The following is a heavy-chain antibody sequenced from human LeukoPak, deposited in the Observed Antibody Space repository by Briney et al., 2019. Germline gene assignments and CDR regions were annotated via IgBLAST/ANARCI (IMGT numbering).Heavy chain of an antibody. Sequence: SETLSLTCTVSGGSISSSSYYWGWIRQPPGKGLEWIGSIYYSESTYYNPSLKSRVTISVDTSKNQFSLKLSSVTAADTAVYYCATYDAKGYYYYYMDVWGKGTTVTVSS. D-gene: IGHD3-3*01. CDR2: IYYSEST. CDR3: ATYDAKGYYYYYMDV. J-gene: IGHJ6*03. CDR1: GGSISSSSYY. V-gene: IGHV4-39*01.